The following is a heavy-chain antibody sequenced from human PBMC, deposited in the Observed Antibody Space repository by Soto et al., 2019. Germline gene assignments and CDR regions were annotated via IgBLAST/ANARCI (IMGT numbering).Heavy chain of an antibody. CDR2: IWYDGSNT. J-gene: IGHJ1*01. CDR1: GFIFSSYG. CDR3: ARGLRAAAGRDYFQY. D-gene: IGHD6-13*01. V-gene: IGHV3-33*01. Sequence: QVQLVESGGGVVQPGRSLTLSCAASGFIFSSYGMHWVRQAPGKGLQWVAVIWYDGSNTYYADSVKGRFTISRDNSKNTWYLQMNSLRAEDTAVYYCARGLRAAAGRDYFQYWGQGTLVTVSS.